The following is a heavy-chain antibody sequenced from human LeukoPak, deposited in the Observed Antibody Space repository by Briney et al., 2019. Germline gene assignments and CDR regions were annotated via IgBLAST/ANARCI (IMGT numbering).Heavy chain of an antibody. J-gene: IGHJ2*01. Sequence: PGGSLRLSCAASGFTFSSYSMNWVRQAPGKGLEWVSSISGSSSYIYYADSVKGRFTISREDAANSLYLQMRSLGAGDTALYYCTKEFRGSRAACAGGSYYDFWGRGALVTVSS. CDR3: TKEFRGSRAACAGGSYYDF. CDR1: GFTFSSYS. D-gene: IGHD2-15*01. V-gene: IGHV3-21*01. CDR2: ISGSSSYI.